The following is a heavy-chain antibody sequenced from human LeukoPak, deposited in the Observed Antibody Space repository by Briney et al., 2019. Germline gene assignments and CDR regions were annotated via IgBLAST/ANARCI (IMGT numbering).Heavy chain of an antibody. CDR1: GYSFTSYW. J-gene: IGHJ4*02. CDR3: ARYSTYVDY. CDR2: IYPGNSDA. V-gene: IGHV5-51*01. D-gene: IGHD2/OR15-2a*01. Sequence: GESLKISCKGSGYSFTSYWVAWVRQMPGKGLEWMGIIYPGNSDARYSPAFQGQVTIPADKSISTAYLQWSSLKASDTAMFYCARYSTYVDYWGQGTLVTVSS.